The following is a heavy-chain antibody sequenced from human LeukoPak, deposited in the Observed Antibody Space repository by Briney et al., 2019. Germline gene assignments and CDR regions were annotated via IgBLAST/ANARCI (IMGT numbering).Heavy chain of an antibody. D-gene: IGHD3-22*01. CDR1: GITLSNYG. J-gene: IGHJ4*02. Sequence: GGSLRLSCAVSGITLSNYGMSWVRQTPGKGLEWVAGISGSGGTTSYADSVKGRFTISRDNPKNTLYLQMNSLRAEDTAVYFCAKRGVVIRVILVGFHKEAYYFDSWGQGTLVTVSS. V-gene: IGHV3-23*01. CDR2: ISGSGGTT. CDR3: AKRGVVIRVILVGFHKEAYYFDS.